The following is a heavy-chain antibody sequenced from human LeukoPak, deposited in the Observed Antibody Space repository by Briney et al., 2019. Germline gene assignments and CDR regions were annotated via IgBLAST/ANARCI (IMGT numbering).Heavy chain of an antibody. CDR3: AKDPANYYGSGSYYRFDY. CDR1: GFTFSSYW. J-gene: IGHJ4*02. Sequence: GGSLRLSCAASGFTFSSYWMSWVRQAPGKGLEWVVNIKQDGSEKYYADSGKGRFTISRDNSKNTLYLQMNSLRAEDTAVYYCAKDPANYYGSGSYYRFDYWGQGTLVTVSS. CDR2: IKQDGSEK. V-gene: IGHV3-7*03. D-gene: IGHD3-10*01.